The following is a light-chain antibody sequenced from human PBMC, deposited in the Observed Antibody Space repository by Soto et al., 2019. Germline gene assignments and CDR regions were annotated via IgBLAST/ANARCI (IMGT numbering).Light chain of an antibody. CDR2: KAS. V-gene: IGKV1-5*03. CDR3: QEYNSYPT. Sequence: DIQMTQSPSTPSASVGDRVTITCRASQSISSWLAWYQQKPGKAPKLLNYKASSLESGVPSRFSGSGSGTECTLSISSLQPNDFGTYYCQEYNSYPTFGHGTRLEIK. CDR1: QSISSW. J-gene: IGKJ5*01.